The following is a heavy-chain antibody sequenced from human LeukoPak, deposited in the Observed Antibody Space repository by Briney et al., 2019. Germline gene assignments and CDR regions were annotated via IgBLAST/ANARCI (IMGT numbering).Heavy chain of an antibody. CDR3: ARDGYGSGWYYY. CDR1: GFTFSSYA. CDR2: ISYDGSNK. Sequence: GGSLRLSCAASGFTFSSYAMHWVRQAPGKGLEWVAVISYDGSNKYYADSVKGRFTISRDNSKNTLYLQMNSLRAEDTAVYYCARDGYGSGWYYYWGQGTLVTVSS. V-gene: IGHV3-30-3*01. D-gene: IGHD6-19*01. J-gene: IGHJ4*02.